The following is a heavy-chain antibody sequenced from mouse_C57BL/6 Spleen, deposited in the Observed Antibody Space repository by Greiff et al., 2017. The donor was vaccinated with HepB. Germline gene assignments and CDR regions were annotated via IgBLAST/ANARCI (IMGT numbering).Heavy chain of an antibody. D-gene: IGHD1-1*01. CDR1: GYAFSSYW. Sequence: QVQLQQSGAELVKPGASVKISCKASGYAFSSYWMNWVKQRPGKGLEWIGQIYPGDGDTNYNGKFKGKATLTADKSSSTAYMQLSSLTSEDSAVYFCARCDYGSSYEDAMDYWGQGTSVTVSS. CDR2: IYPGDGDT. CDR3: ARCDYGSSYEDAMDY. J-gene: IGHJ4*01. V-gene: IGHV1-80*01.